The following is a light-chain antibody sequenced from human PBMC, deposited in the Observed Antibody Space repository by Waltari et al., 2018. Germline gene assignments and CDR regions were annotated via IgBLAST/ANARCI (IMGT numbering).Light chain of an antibody. CDR3: QQGYNYPFT. CDR1: QAISHY. V-gene: IGKV1-17*01. Sequence: DIQMSQSPSSLSASVGDSVTITCRASQAISHYLNWYQQKPGIAPKLLMSSTDNLASGVPSRFSGSGSGTEFTLTINSLQPEDFATYYCQQGYNYPFTFGPGTQLDIK. J-gene: IGKJ3*01. CDR2: STD.